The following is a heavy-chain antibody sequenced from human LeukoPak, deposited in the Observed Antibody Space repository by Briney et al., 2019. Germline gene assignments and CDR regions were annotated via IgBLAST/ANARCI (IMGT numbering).Heavy chain of an antibody. CDR2: IYYSGST. D-gene: IGHD3-3*01. CDR1: GGSISSYY. CDR3: AREAIFGVVISGWFDP. J-gene: IGHJ5*02. Sequence: PSETLSLTCTVSGGSISSYYWSWIRQPPGKGLEWIGYIYYSGSTNYNPSLKSRVTISVDTSKNQFSLKLSSVTAADTAVYYCAREAIFGVVISGWFDPWGQGTLVTVSS. V-gene: IGHV4-59*12.